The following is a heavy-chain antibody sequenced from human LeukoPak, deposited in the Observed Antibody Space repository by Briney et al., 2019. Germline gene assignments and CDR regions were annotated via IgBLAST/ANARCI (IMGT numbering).Heavy chain of an antibody. CDR3: AKGSIKGFGELLLYFDY. CDR1: GFTFSSYA. Sequence: GGSLRLSCAASGFTFSSYAMSWVRQAPGNGLEWVSAISGSGGSTYYADSVKGRFTISRDNSKNTLYLQMNSLRAEDTAVYYCAKGSIKGFGELLLYFDYWGQGTLVTVSS. V-gene: IGHV3-23*01. CDR2: ISGSGGST. J-gene: IGHJ4*02. D-gene: IGHD3-10*01.